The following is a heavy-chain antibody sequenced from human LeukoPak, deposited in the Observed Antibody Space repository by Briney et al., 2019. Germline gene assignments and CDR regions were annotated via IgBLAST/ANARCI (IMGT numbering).Heavy chain of an antibody. CDR2: ICYSGST. D-gene: IGHD5-12*01. J-gene: IGHJ4*02. CDR1: DESFSGYY. CDR3: ARGYDFGGTDC. Sequence: SETLSLTCAVYDESFSGYYCSWIRQHPGKGLEWIGYICYSGSTYYNPSLKSRVTISVDTSKNQFSLKLSSVTAADTAVYYCARGYDFGGTDCWGQGTLVTVSS. V-gene: IGHV4-31*11.